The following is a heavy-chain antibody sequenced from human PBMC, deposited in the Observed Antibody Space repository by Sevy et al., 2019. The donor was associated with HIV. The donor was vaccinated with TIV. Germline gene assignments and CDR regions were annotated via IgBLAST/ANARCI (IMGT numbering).Heavy chain of an antibody. Sequence: GGSLRLPCAASGFTFSNYAMSWVRQTPGKGLEWVSAISGSAHRTYYTDSVKGRFTISRDNSKNMLFLQMNSLRADATAVYYCVKEVSEYSYSDYWGQGTLVTVSS. J-gene: IGHJ4*02. CDR1: GFTFSNYA. D-gene: IGHD5-18*01. CDR3: VKEVSEYSYSDY. V-gene: IGHV3-23*01. CDR2: ISGSAHRT.